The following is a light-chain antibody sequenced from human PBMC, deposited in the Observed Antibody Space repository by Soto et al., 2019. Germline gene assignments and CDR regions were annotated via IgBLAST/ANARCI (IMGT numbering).Light chain of an antibody. CDR2: VAS. Sequence: EIVMTQSPATLSVSPGERATLSCRASQSIRSNLAWYQQKPGQTPRLLIYVASTRATGIPARFTGSGSGTDFTLTISSLQSEDCAVYYCQQYSLWPRTFGGGTKVEVK. J-gene: IGKJ4*01. CDR1: QSIRSN. CDR3: QQYSLWPRT. V-gene: IGKV3-15*01.